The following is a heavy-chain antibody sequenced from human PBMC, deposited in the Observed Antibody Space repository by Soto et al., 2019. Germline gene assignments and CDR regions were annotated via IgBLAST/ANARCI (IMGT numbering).Heavy chain of an antibody. CDR1: GYSFTSYW. Sequence: PGESLKISCKGSGYSFTSYWIGWVRQMPGKGLEWMGIIYPGDSDTRYTPSFQCQVTISADKAISTAYLQLSSQNASDTAMYYCASGKISIAAAGIFDYWGQGTLVTVSS. D-gene: IGHD6-13*01. CDR2: IYPGDSDT. V-gene: IGHV5-51*01. J-gene: IGHJ4*02. CDR3: ASGKISIAAAGIFDY.